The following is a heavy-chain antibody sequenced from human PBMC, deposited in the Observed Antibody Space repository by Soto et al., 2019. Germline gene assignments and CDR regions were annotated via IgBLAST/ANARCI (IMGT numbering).Heavy chain of an antibody. CDR1: GFTFSSYA. CDR2: ISGSGGST. V-gene: IGHV3-23*01. D-gene: IGHD6-19*01. Sequence: GGSLRLSCAASGFTFSSYAMSWVRQAPGKELEWVSVISGSGGSTYYADPVKGRFTISRDNSRNTLYLQMNSLRAEGTAVYYCAKCSPRYSSGLKAYYFDYWGQGTLVTVSS. J-gene: IGHJ4*02. CDR3: AKCSPRYSSGLKAYYFDY.